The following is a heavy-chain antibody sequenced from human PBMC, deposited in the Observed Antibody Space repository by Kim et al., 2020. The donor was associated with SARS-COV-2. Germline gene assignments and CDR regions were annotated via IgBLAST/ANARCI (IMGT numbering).Heavy chain of an antibody. CDR3: ARKGISSGYYYPCAFDI. D-gene: IGHD3-22*01. Sequence: SVKVSCKASGGTFSSYAISWVRQAPGQGLEWMGGIIPIFGTANYAQKFQGRVTITADESTSTAYMELSSLRSEDTAVYYCARKGISSGYYYPCAFDIWGQGTMVTVSS. J-gene: IGHJ3*02. CDR2: IIPIFGTA. V-gene: IGHV1-69*13. CDR1: GGTFSSYA.